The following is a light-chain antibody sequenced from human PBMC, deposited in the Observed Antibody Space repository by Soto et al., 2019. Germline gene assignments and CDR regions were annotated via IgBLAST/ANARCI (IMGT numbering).Light chain of an antibody. Sequence: SHSLYCLSFIKKYLLNITFRASQSISYYLNWYQQKQGRAPRLLIYSTSTLQSGVPSKFSGSASGTDFTLTISSLQPEDFATYYCQQSYSHTWRFGQGTKVAIK. CDR1: QSISYY. CDR3: QQSYSHTWR. J-gene: IGKJ1*01. CDR2: STS. V-gene: IGKV1-39*01.